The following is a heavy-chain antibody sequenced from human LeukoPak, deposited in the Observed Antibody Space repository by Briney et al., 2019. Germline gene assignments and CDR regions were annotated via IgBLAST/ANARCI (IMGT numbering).Heavy chain of an antibody. CDR1: GFIFSSYA. CDR3: AKDGVPGVVAATGDHFDS. CDR2: ISGSGGST. J-gene: IGHJ4*02. Sequence: GGSLRLSCAASGFIFSSYAMSWVRQAPGKGLEWVSAISGSGGSTYYADSVKGRFTISRDNSKNTLYLQMNSLRAEDTAVYYCAKDGVPGVVAATGDHFDSWAKEPRVTVSS. V-gene: IGHV3-23*01. D-gene: IGHD2-15*01.